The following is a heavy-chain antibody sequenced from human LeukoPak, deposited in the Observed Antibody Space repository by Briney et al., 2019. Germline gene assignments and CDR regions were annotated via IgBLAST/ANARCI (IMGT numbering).Heavy chain of an antibody. D-gene: IGHD3-22*01. Sequence: SETLSHTCTVSGGSISSGDYYWSWIRQPPRKGLEWIGYIYYSGSTYYNPSLKSRVTISVDTSKNQFSLKLSSVTAADTAVYYCQEEGYSSGYYVSLWGQGTLVTVSS. CDR3: QEEGYSSGYYVSL. CDR1: GGSISSGDYY. CDR2: IYYSGST. J-gene: IGHJ4*02. V-gene: IGHV4-30-4*01.